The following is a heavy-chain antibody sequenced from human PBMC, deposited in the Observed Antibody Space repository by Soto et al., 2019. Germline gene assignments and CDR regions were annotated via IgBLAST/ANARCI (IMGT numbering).Heavy chain of an antibody. V-gene: IGHV3-30*18. CDR3: AKDRGGDCPDNSCYFGADY. Sequence: VQMVESGGGGVQPGKSLRLSCETSGFTFKFYGMHWVRQAPGKGLECVAVISHDGNTHYYADSVKGRFTISRDNSKNTLYLLMNSLRLDASSTYYCAKDRGGDCPDNSCYFGADYWGQGALVTVSS. J-gene: IGHJ4*02. D-gene: IGHD2-2*01. CDR1: GFTFKFYG. CDR2: ISHDGNTH.